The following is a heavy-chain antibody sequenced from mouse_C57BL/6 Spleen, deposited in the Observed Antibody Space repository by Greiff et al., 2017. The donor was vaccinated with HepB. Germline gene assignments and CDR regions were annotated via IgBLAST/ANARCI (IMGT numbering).Heavy chain of an antibody. V-gene: IGHV1-64*01. CDR3: ARAHDYGSSPRFAY. CDR2: IHPNSGST. Sequence: QVQLQQPGAELVKPGASVKLSCKASGYTFTSYWMHWVKQRPGQGLEWIGMIHPNSGSTNYNEKFKSKATLTVDKSSSTAYMQLSSLTSEDAAAYYCARAHDYGSSPRFAYWGQGTLVTVSA. CDR1: GYTFTSYW. J-gene: IGHJ3*01. D-gene: IGHD1-1*01.